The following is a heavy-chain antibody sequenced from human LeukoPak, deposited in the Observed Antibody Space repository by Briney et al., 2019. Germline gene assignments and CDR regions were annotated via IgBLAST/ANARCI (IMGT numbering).Heavy chain of an antibody. D-gene: IGHD3-22*01. CDR2: IKQDGSEK. CDR3: ARMTYYYDSSGYPREGYFDY. J-gene: IGHJ4*02. V-gene: IGHV3-7*01. CDR1: GFTFSSYW. Sequence: GGSLRLSCAASGFTFSSYWMSWVRRAPGKGLEWVANIKQDGSEKYYVDSVKGRFTISRDNAKNSLYLQMNSLRAEDTAVYYCARMTYYYDSSGYPREGYFDYWGQGTLVTVPS.